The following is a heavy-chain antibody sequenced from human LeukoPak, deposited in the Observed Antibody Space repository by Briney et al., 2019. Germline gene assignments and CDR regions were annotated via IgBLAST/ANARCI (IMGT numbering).Heavy chain of an antibody. CDR1: GFTFDDYG. V-gene: IGHV3-9*01. D-gene: IGHD2-15*01. J-gene: IGHJ5*02. CDR2: INWSSGSI. CDR3: VKDSYSRRTGWFDP. Sequence: GRSLRLSCAASGFTFDDYGMHRVRQAPGKGLEWVSGINWSSGSIGYADSVKGRFTISRDNAKNSLYLHMSSLRAEDTALYYCVKDSYSRRTGWFDPWGQGTLVTVSS.